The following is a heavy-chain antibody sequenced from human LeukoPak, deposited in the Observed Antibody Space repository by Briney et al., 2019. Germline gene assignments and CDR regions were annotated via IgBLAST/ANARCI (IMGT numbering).Heavy chain of an antibody. J-gene: IGHJ6*03. Sequence: PSETLSLTCTVSGGSISSYYWSWIRQPPGKGLEWIGYIYYSGSTNYNPSLKSRVTISVDTSKNQFSLKLSSVTAADTAVYYCARAPYSGSPLLYYYYMDVWGKGTTVTVSS. D-gene: IGHD1-26*01. V-gene: IGHV4-59*01. CDR2: IYYSGST. CDR3: ARAPYSGSPLLYYYYMDV. CDR1: GGSISSYY.